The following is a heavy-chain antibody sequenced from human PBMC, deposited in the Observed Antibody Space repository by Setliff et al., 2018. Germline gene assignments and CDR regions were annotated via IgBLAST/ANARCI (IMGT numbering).Heavy chain of an antibody. CDR3: VRRVAGKGWFDP. D-gene: IGHD2-15*01. CDR2: VTAFGGTT. J-gene: IGHJ5*02. Sequence: HPGGSLRLSCTASGFTFTSAVMTWFRQAPGKGLEWVSAVTAFGGTTYDADSVKGRFTTSRDNSKNTIYLQMNNLGVDDTAIYYCVRRVAGKGWFDPWGQGTLVTVSS. CDR1: GFTFTSAV. V-gene: IGHV3-23*01.